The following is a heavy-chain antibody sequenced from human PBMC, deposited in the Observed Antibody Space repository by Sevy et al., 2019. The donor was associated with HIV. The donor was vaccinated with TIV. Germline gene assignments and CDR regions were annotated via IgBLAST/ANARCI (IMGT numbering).Heavy chain of an antibody. CDR3: ARSQYYYTS. J-gene: IGHJ4*02. Sequence: GGSLRLSCAASGFTFSGHYMSWIRQAPGKGLEWVSYISSSGSTISYADSVEGRFTISRDNAKNSLYLQVNSLRAEDTAVYYCARSQYYYTSWGQGTLVTVSS. V-gene: IGHV3-11*01. CDR2: ISSSGSTI. CDR1: GFTFSGHY. D-gene: IGHD3-10*01.